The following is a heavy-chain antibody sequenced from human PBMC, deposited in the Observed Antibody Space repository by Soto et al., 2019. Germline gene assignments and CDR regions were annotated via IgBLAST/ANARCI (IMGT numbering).Heavy chain of an antibody. V-gene: IGHV3-23*01. Sequence: EVQLFESGGGLVQPGGSLRLSCAASGFTFSSYAMRWVRQAPGKGLEWVSAISGSGGSTYYADSVKGRFTFSRDNSKNTLSLQMNSLRAEDTAVYYCARRGIGAYFDYWGQGTLVTVSS. CDR3: ARRGIGAYFDY. J-gene: IGHJ4*02. CDR2: ISGSGGST. D-gene: IGHD3-16*01. CDR1: GFTFSSYA.